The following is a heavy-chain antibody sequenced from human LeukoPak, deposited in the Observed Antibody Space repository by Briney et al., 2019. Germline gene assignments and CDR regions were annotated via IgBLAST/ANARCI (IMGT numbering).Heavy chain of an antibody. CDR2: INPNTGGT. V-gene: IGHV1-2*02. J-gene: IGHJ1*01. CDR3: ASVWDKDYSSTWYGYFPH. Sequence: GASVKVSCKASGYTFTGYFMHWVRQAPGQGLEWMGWINPNTGGTNYAQKFEDRVTMTRDTSISTAYMELSGLRSVDTAVYYCASVWDKDYSSTWYGYFPHWGQGTLVTVSS. D-gene: IGHD6-13*01. CDR1: GYTFTGYF.